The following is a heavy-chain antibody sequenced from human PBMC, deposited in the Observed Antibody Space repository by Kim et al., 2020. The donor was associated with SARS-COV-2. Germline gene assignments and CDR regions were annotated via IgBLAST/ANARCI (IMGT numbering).Heavy chain of an antibody. V-gene: IGHV3-23*01. CDR2: ISGSGGST. D-gene: IGHD2-2*01. Sequence: GGSLRLSCAASGFTFSSYAMSWVRQAPGKGLEWVSAISGSGGSTYYADSVKGRFTISRDNSKNTLYLQMNSLRAEDTAVYYCANEYCSSTSCYWGMDVWGQGTTVTVSS. J-gene: IGHJ6*02. CDR1: GFTFSSYA. CDR3: ANEYCSSTSCYWGMDV.